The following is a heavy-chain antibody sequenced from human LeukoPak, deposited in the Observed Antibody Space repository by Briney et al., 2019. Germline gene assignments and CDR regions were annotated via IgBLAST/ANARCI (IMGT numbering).Heavy chain of an antibody. CDR2: IHHSGNT. CDR3: ARQPSGTAAFDV. D-gene: IGHD1/OR15-1a*01. Sequence: PSETLSLTCAVSGGSISSYYWSWTRQSPGKGLEWIAYIHHSGNTNYNPSFKSRVTISVDTSKNQFSLKLTSVAAADTAIYYCARQPSGTAAFDVWGQGAMVTVSS. CDR1: GGSISSYY. J-gene: IGHJ3*01. V-gene: IGHV4-59*08.